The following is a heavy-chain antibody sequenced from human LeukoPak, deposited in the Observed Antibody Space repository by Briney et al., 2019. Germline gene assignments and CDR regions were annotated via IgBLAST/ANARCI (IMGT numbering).Heavy chain of an antibody. D-gene: IGHD3-10*01. V-gene: IGHV4-34*01. CDR1: GGSFSGYY. J-gene: IGHJ6*02. Sequence: SETLSLTCAVYGGSFSGYYWSWIRQPPGKGLEWIGEINRSGSTNYNPSLKSRVTISVDTSKNQFSLKLSSVTAADTAVYYCARGIYYYGSGSYYPSYYYYYGMDVWGQGTTVTVSS. CDR2: INRSGST. CDR3: ARGIYYYGSGSYYPSYYYYYGMDV.